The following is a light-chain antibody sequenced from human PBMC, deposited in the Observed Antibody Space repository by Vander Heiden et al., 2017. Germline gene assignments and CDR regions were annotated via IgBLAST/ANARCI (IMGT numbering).Light chain of an antibody. CDR3: QVWDSSSDHYV. CDR1: NIGREA. J-gene: IGLJ1*01. Sequence: SNELTQPDSVSVATAQMARITCGENNIGREAVHRFQQKPGQDPVLVIYRDSNRPSGIPERFSGSNPGNTATLTISRIEAGDEADHCCQVWDSSSDHYVFGTGTKVTVL. V-gene: IGLV3-12*02. CDR2: RDS.